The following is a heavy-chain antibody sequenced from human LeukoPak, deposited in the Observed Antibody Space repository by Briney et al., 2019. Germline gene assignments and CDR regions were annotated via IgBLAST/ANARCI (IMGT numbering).Heavy chain of an antibody. Sequence: GGSLRLSCAASGFTFSNYSMNWVRQAPGKGLEWVSSISSSSSYIYYADSLKGRFTISRDNAKNSLYLQMNSLRAEDTAVYYCARDSAAAGPFGCWGQGILVTVSS. V-gene: IGHV3-21*01. CDR1: GFTFSNYS. J-gene: IGHJ4*02. CDR3: ARDSAAAGPFGC. CDR2: ISSSSSYI. D-gene: IGHD6-13*01.